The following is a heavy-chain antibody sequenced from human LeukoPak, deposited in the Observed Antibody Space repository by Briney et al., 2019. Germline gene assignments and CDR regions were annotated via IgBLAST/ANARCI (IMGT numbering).Heavy chain of an antibody. CDR1: GYSFTSYW. Sequence: GESLKISCKGSGYSFTSYWIGWVRQMPGKGLEWMGIIYPGESDTRYSPSFQDQVTISADKSISTAYLQWSSLKASDTAMYYCAISYGAQGNCSSTSCYAGGLGYWGQGTLVTVSS. CDR2: IYPGESDT. CDR3: AISYGAQGNCSSTSCYAGGLGY. J-gene: IGHJ4*02. D-gene: IGHD2-2*01. V-gene: IGHV5-51*01.